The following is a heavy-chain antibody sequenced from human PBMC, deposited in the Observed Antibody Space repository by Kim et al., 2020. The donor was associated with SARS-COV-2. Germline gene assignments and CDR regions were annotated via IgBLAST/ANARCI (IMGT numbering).Heavy chain of an antibody. CDR1: GYTLTELS. CDR3: ATDPLGVFRGLGDYVFDY. D-gene: IGHD4-17*01. J-gene: IGHJ4*02. CDR2: FDPEDGET. V-gene: IGHV1-24*01. Sequence: ASVKVSCKVSGYTLTELSMHWVRQAPGKGLEWMGGFDPEDGETIYAQKFQGRVTMTEDTSTDTAYMELSSLRSEDTAVYYCATDPLGVFRGLGDYVFDYWGQGTLVTVSS.